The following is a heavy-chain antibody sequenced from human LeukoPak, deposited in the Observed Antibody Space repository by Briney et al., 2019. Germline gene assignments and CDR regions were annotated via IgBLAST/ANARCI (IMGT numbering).Heavy chain of an antibody. D-gene: IGHD3-10*01. CDR1: GYTFTGYY. V-gene: IGHV1-2*06. CDR2: INPNSGGT. CDR3: AKTMVRGEKDY. J-gene: IGHJ4*02. Sequence: ASVKVSCKASGYTFTGYYMHWVRQAPGQGLEWLGRINPNSGGTNYAQKFQGRVTMTRDTSISTAYMELSRLRSDDTAVYYCAKTMVRGEKDYWGQGTLVTVSS.